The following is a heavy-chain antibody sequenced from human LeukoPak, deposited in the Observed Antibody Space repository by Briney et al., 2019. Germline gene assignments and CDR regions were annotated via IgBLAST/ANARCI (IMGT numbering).Heavy chain of an antibody. CDR2: INHRGNT. CDR1: GESFSNHY. V-gene: IGHV4-34*01. Sequence: SETLSLTCAVYGESFSNHYWTWIRQPPGKGLEWIGEINHRGNTNYNPSLKSRVTMPIDTSKNQFSLKLTFVTAADTALYYCARRSYFSTWHTGRYHFDCWGQGVLVTVSS. D-gene: IGHD6-13*01. CDR3: ARRSYFSTWHTGRYHFDC. J-gene: IGHJ4*01.